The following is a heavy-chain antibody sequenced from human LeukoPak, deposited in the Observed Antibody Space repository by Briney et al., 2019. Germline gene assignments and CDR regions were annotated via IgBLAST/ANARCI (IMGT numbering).Heavy chain of an antibody. CDR3: ARDPESTSYYFDY. J-gene: IGHJ4*02. CDR1: GFTFSSYA. D-gene: IGHD2/OR15-2a*01. Sequence: GGSLRLSCAASGFTFSSYAMQWVRQATGKGREWVAVISYDGSNKYYADSVKGRFTISRDNSKNTLHLQMNSLRAEDTAVYYCARDPESTSYYFDYWGQGTLVTVSS. CDR2: ISYDGSNK. V-gene: IGHV3-30-3*01.